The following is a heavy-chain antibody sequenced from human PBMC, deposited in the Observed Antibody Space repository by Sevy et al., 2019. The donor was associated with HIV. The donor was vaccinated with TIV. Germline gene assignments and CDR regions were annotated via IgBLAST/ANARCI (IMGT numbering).Heavy chain of an antibody. CDR3: AKAPPGSSNWAFDY. J-gene: IGHJ4*02. D-gene: IGHD6-13*01. V-gene: IGHV3-23*01. CDR1: GFTFSSYA. Sequence: GGSLRLSCAASGFTFSSYAVSWVRQAPGKGLEWVSAITASGTRTYYADSVKGRFTISRDNSKNTLYLQMNTLRAEDTALYYCAKAPPGSSNWAFDYWGQGTLVTVSS. CDR2: ITASGTRT.